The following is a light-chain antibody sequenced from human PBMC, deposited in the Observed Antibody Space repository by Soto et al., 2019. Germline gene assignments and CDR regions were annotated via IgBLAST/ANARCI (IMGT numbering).Light chain of an antibody. CDR3: SSYTSSSTLYV. V-gene: IGLV2-14*01. CDR1: SSDVGGYNY. CDR2: EVS. J-gene: IGLJ1*01. Sequence: QSALTQPASVSGSPGQSITISCTGTSSDVGGYNYVSWYQQHPGKAPKLMIYEVSNRPSGVSNRFSGSKSGNTASLTISGLQAEDEADYYYSSYTSSSTLYVFGTGTKVTVL.